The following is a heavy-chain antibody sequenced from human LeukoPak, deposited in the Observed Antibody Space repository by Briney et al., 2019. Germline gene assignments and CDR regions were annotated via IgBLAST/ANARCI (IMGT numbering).Heavy chain of an antibody. CDR1: GYGFTTYW. J-gene: IGHJ6*02. CDR3: ARQRYTYGLDA. Sequence: GESLQISCKGSGYGFTTYWIGWVRQMPGKGLEWMGIIYPGDPQSRYSPSFQGQVTMSADKSISTAYLQWSSLKASDTAIYYCARQRYTYGLDAWGQGTAVTVSS. D-gene: IGHD1-1*01. V-gene: IGHV5-51*01. CDR2: IYPGDPQS.